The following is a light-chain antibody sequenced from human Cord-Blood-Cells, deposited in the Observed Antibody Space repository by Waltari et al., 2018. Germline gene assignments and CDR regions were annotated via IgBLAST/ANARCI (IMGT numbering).Light chain of an antibody. CDR3: AAWDDSLSGWV. CDR2: RNN. V-gene: IGLV1-47*01. J-gene: IGLJ3*02. CDR1: SSNIGSTY. Sequence: QSVLTQPPSASGTPGQRVTISCSGSSSNIGSTYVYWYQQLPGTAPKLLIYRNNLRPSGAPDRFAGSKSGTSASLASSGLRSEDEAEYYCAAWDDSLSGWVFGGGTKLTVL.